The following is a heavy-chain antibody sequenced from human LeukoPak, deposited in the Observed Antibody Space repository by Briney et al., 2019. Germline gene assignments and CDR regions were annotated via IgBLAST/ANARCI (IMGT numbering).Heavy chain of an antibody. Sequence: PSETLSLTCTVSGGSISSYYWSWIRQPPGKGLEWIGYIYYSGSTNYNPSLKSRVTISVDKSKNQFSLKLSSVTAADTAVYYCARDGCSSTSCYTTGDAFDIWGQGTMVTVSS. D-gene: IGHD2-2*02. V-gene: IGHV4-59*12. CDR3: ARDGCSSTSCYTTGDAFDI. CDR2: IYYSGST. J-gene: IGHJ3*02. CDR1: GGSISSYY.